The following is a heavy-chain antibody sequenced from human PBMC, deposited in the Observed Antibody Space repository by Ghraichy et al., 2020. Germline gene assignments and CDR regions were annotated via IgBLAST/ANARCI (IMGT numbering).Heavy chain of an antibody. J-gene: IGHJ4*02. Sequence: GGSLRLSCAASGFTFSSYAMSWVRQAPGKGLEWVSRISGSGGSTYYADSVKGRFTISRANSKTTLYLQMNSLRAEDTAVYYCAKAAQYYDTWYFDYWGQGALVTVSS. D-gene: IGHD3-22*01. CDR3: AKAAQYYDTWYFDY. CDR1: GFTFSSYA. V-gene: IGHV3-23*01. CDR2: ISGSGGST.